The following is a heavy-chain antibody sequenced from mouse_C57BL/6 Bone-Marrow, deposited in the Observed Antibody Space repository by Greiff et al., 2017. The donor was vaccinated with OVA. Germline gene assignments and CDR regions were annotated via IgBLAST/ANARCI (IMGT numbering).Heavy chain of an antibody. CDR3: ARAGYGNDMAY. Sequence: DVMLVESGGGLVKPGGSLKLSCAASGFTFSDYGMHWVRQAPEKGLEWVAYISSGSSTIYYADTVKGRFTISRDNAKNTLFLQMTSLRSEDTAMYYCARAGYGNDMAYWGQGTLVTVSA. CDR1: GFTFSDYG. V-gene: IGHV5-17*01. CDR2: ISSGSSTI. D-gene: IGHD2-2*01. J-gene: IGHJ3*01.